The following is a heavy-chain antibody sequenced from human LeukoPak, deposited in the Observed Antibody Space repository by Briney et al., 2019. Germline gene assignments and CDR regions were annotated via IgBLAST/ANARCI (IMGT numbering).Heavy chain of an antibody. Sequence: GLSLTLSYAPSGFTFRESAILWVHQAAAKGGAGVGRIRRKANSYATAYAPAVKGRVTNSRDDSKNTAYLQMNSLKTEDTAVYYCTLPCASGDYYDSSGSCDYYYYYGMDVWGQGTTVTVSS. CDR1: GFTFRESA. D-gene: IGHD3-22*01. CDR3: TLPCASGDYYDSSGSCDYYYYYGMDV. V-gene: IGHV3-73*01. J-gene: IGHJ6*02. CDR2: IRRKANSYAT.